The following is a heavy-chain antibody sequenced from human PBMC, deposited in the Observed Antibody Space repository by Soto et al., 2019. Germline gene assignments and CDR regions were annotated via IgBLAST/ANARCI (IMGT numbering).Heavy chain of an antibody. D-gene: IGHD1-26*01. CDR3: ASGRIVGATRNFDY. CDR2: IWYDGSNK. Sequence: QVQLVESGGGVVQPGRSLRLSCAASGFTFSSYGMHWVRQAPGKGLEWVAVIWYDGSNKYYADSVKGRFTISRDNSKNTLYLQMNSLRAEDTAVYYCASGRIVGATRNFDYWGQGTLVTVSS. J-gene: IGHJ4*02. V-gene: IGHV3-33*01. CDR1: GFTFSSYG.